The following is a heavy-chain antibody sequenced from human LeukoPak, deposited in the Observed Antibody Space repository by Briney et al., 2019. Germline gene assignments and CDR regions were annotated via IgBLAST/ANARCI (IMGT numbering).Heavy chain of an antibody. CDR2: IKSDGSGK. V-gene: IGHV3-7*01. CDR1: RFTFSNYW. Sequence: GGSLGLSCAASRFTFSNYWMSWVRQAPGKGLEWVASIKSDGSGKFYVDSVKGRFTISRDNARNSLYLQMNRLRAEDTAVYYCARDADLGTTITGGFDIWGQGTKVTVSS. CDR3: ARDADLGTTITGGFDI. D-gene: IGHD5-24*01. J-gene: IGHJ3*02.